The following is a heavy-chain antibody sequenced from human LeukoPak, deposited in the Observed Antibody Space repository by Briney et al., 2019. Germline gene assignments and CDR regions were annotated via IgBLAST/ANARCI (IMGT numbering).Heavy chain of an antibody. V-gene: IGHV3-30*01. CDR1: VFTFSNYA. CDR2: MSYDGSNK. CDR3: ARGSYGLDY. D-gene: IGHD4-17*01. J-gene: IGHJ4*02. Sequence: GGSLRLSCAASVFTFSNYAMHWVRQAPGKGLEWVAVMSYDGSNKYYADAAKGRFTIYRDNSTNSLYLQMNSLSAEDTAVYSCARGSYGLDYWGEGTLVTVSP.